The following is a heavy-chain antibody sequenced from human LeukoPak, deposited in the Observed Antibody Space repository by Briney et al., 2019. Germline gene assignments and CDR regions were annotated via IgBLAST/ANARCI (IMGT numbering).Heavy chain of an antibody. J-gene: IGHJ4*02. CDR1: GGSISSGGYS. V-gene: IGHV4-30-2*01. CDR3: ARGGLGFDY. CDR2: IYHSGST. D-gene: IGHD7-27*01. Sequence: SETLSPTCAVSGGSISSGGYSWSWIRQPPGKGLEWIGYIYHSGSTYYNPSLKSRVTISVDRSKNQFSLKLSSVTAADTAVYYCARGGLGFDYWGQGTLVTVSS.